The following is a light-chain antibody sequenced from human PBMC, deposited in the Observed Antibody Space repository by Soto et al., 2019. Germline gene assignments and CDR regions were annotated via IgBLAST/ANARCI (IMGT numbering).Light chain of an antibody. CDR2: DVS. J-gene: IGLJ1*01. CDR3: CSYAGVDYV. V-gene: IGLV2-11*01. CDR1: SSDVGGYNY. Sequence: QSVLTEPRSVSGYPGKSVAISCTGTSSDVGGYNYVSWYQQHPGKAPKLMIYDVSKRPSGVPDRFSGSKSGNTASLTISGLQAEDEADYYCCSYAGVDYVFGTGTKVTVL.